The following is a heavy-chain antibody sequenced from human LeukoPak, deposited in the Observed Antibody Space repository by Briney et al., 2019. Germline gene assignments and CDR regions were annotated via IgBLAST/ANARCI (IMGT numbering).Heavy chain of an antibody. V-gene: IGHV3-23*01. Sequence: GGSLRLSCAASGFTFSSYAMSWIRQAPGKGLEWVSAISGSGGSTYYADSVKGRFTISRDNSKNTLYLQMNSLRAEDTAVYYCARGPQTVIGFDYWGQGTLVTVSS. CDR3: ARGPQTVIGFDY. D-gene: IGHD3-10*01. J-gene: IGHJ4*02. CDR1: GFTFSSYA. CDR2: ISGSGGST.